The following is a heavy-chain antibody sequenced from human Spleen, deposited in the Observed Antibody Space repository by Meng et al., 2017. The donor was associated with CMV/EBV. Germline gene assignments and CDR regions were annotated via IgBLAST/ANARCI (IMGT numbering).Heavy chain of an antibody. CDR3: ARDRIAAAGTSGY. CDR1: GFTFADYP. D-gene: IGHD6-13*01. CDR2: INSDGSST. Sequence: GGSLRLSCAASGFTFADYPMHWVRQAPGKGLVRVSRINSDGSSTSYADSVKGRFTISRDNAKNTLYLQMNSLRAEDTAVYYCARDRIAAAGTSGYWGQGTLVTVSS. J-gene: IGHJ4*02. V-gene: IGHV3-74*01.